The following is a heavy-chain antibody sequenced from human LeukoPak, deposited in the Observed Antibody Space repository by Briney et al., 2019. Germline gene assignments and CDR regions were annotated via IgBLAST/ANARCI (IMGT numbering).Heavy chain of an antibody. CDR1: GGSISSYY. J-gene: IGHJ6*02. CDR3: ARGDIVVVPAALVV. CDR2: INHSGST. D-gene: IGHD2-2*01. V-gene: IGHV4-34*01. Sequence: SETLSLTCTVSGGSISSYYWSWIRQPPGKGLEWIGEINHSGSTNYNPSLKSRVTISVDTSKNQFSLKLSSVTAADTAVYYCARGDIVVVPAALVVWGQGTTVTVSS.